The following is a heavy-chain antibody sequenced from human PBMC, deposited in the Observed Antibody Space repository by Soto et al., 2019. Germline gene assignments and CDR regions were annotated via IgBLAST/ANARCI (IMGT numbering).Heavy chain of an antibody. J-gene: IGHJ4*02. Sequence: VQLVQSGAEVKKPGSSVNVSCRASGGTFSKFVVSWVRQAPGQGLEWMGGIIPLFGTTNYAQKFQGRVTITADKSTPTAYMGLSSPRSDDTAVYYCASREGVAGPATYISRGYYFDYWGQGTLVTVSS. CDR2: IIPLFGTT. V-gene: IGHV1-69*06. D-gene: IGHD2-15*01. CDR1: GGTFSKFV. CDR3: ASREGVAGPATYISRGYYFDY.